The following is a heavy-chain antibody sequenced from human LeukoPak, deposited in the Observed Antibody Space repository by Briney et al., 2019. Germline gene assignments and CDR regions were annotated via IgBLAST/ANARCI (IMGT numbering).Heavy chain of an antibody. CDR2: IQQVGSEK. D-gene: IGHD5-12*01. J-gene: IGHJ4*02. CDR1: GFTFRSYW. Sequence: PGGSLRLSCAASGFTFRSYWMSWVRQAPGKGLEWVANIQQVGSEKYYVDSVKGRFTIPRDNAKNSLYLQMNSLRAEDTAVYYCARGPSGYHNTGGQGTLVTVSS. V-gene: IGHV3-7*01. CDR3: ARGPSGYHNT.